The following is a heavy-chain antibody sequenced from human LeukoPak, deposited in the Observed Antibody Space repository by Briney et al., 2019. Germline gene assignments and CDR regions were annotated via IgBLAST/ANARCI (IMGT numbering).Heavy chain of an antibody. CDR2: IDPSGSYT. V-gene: IGHV5-10-1*01. CDR3: ARYKGYCSSSSCYETYNY. CDR1: GYSFTSYW. J-gene: IGHJ4*02. Sequence: GESMKISCKGSGYSFTSYWISWVRQMPGKGLEWMGRIDPSGSYTNYSPSFEGHVTISADKSISTAYLQWSSLKASDTAMYYCARYKGYCSSSSCYETYNYWGQGPLVPVSS. D-gene: IGHD2-2*01.